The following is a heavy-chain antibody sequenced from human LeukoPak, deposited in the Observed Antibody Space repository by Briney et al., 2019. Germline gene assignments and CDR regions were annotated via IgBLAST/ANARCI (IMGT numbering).Heavy chain of an antibody. J-gene: IGHJ4*02. Sequence: GAPVKVSCKTSGYTFTDYYIHWVRQAPGQGLEWMGWINPNSGGTKYAQNFQGRVTMTRDTSISTAYMELSSLRSDDTAVYYCARTLTTWPYYFDFWGQGTLVTVSS. V-gene: IGHV1-2*02. CDR1: GYTFTDYY. CDR2: INPNSGGT. D-gene: IGHD4/OR15-4a*01. CDR3: ARTLTTWPYYFDF.